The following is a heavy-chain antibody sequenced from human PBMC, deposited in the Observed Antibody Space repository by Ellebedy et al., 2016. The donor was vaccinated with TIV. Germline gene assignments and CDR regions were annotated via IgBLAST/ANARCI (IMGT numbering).Heavy chain of an antibody. V-gene: IGHV1-18*01. J-gene: IGHJ4*02. D-gene: IGHD5-18*01. CDR2: ISAYNGNT. CDR1: GYTFTSYG. CDR3: ARNTPMAEYFDY. Sequence: AASVKVSCKASGYTFTSYGISWVRQAPGQGLEWMGWISAYNGNTNYAQKLQGRVTMTTDTSTRTAYMELRSLRSDDTAVYYCARNTPMAEYFDYWGQGTLVTVSS.